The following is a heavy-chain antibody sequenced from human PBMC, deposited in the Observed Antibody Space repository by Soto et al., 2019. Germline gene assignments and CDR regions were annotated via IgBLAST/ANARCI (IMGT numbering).Heavy chain of an antibody. V-gene: IGHV3-30*18. CDR3: AKDLGYYDFWSGYIDY. D-gene: IGHD3-3*01. Sequence: GGSLRLSCAASGFTFSSYGMHWVRQAPGKGLEWVAVISYDGSNKYYADSVKGRFTISRDNSKNTLYLQMNSLRAEDTAVYYCAKDLGYYDFWSGYIDYWGQGTLVTVSS. CDR2: ISYDGSNK. CDR1: GFTFSSYG. J-gene: IGHJ4*02.